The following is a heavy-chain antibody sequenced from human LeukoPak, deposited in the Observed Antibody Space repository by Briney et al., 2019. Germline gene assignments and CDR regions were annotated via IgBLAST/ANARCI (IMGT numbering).Heavy chain of an antibody. CDR2: IRSNSDGGTI. Sequence: GGSLRLSCAASGFTFSSYTMSWVRQAPGKGLEWVGRIRSNSDGGTIDYAAPVKGRFTLSRDDSKTTLYLQMNSLQTEDTAVYYCATDFYDSTWGQGTLVTVSS. V-gene: IGHV3-15*01. J-gene: IGHJ5*02. D-gene: IGHD3-22*01. CDR1: GFTFSSYT. CDR3: ATDFYDST.